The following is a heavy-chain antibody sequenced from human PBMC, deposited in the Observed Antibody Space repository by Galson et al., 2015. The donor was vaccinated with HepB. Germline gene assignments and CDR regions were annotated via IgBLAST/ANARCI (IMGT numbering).Heavy chain of an antibody. CDR2: TYYRSNWYK. D-gene: IGHD6-13*01. CDR1: GDSVSSNSAV. V-gene: IGHV6-1*01. Sequence: CAISGDSVSSNSAVWSWIRQSPSRGLEWLGRTYYRSNWYKDDAVSVKGRITINPDTSKNQLSLHLNSVTPDDTAVYYCARGIAAAGHALDIWGQGTMVPVSS. J-gene: IGHJ3*02. CDR3: ARGIAAAGHALDI.